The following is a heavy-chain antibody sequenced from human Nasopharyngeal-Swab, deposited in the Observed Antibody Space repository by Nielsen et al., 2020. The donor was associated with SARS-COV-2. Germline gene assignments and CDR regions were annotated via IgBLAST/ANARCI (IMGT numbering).Heavy chain of an antibody. CDR3: ARDGLDYDFWSAYFMDV. Sequence: GESLKIYCAASGFTFNNYNLNWVRQARGKGLEWVSSISSSSSYIYYADSVKGRFTISRDNAKNSLYLQMNSLRAEDTAVYYCARDGLDYDFWSAYFMDVWGQGTTVTVSS. CDR2: ISSSSSYI. J-gene: IGHJ6*02. V-gene: IGHV3-21*01. D-gene: IGHD3-3*01. CDR1: GFTFNNYN.